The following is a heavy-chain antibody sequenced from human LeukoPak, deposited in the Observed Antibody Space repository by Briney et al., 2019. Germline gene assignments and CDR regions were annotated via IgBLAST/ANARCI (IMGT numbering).Heavy chain of an antibody. Sequence: SGGSLRLSCVASGFTFSSYAMHWVRQAPGKGLEWVAVISYDGSNKYYADSVKGRFTISRDNSKNTLYLQMNSLRAEDTAVYYCASQTTVVTLGYFDYWGQGTLVTVSS. CDR3: ASQTTVVTLGYFDY. CDR2: ISYDGSNK. D-gene: IGHD4-23*01. V-gene: IGHV3-30-3*01. J-gene: IGHJ4*02. CDR1: GFTFSSYA.